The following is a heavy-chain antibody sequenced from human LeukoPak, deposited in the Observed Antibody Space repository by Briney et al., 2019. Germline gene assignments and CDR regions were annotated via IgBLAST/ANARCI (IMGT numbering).Heavy chain of an antibody. D-gene: IGHD2-2*01. CDR1: GFTFSSYG. CDR3: AKAGYCSSTSCYYYHYYMDV. J-gene: IGHJ6*03. Sequence: GGSLRLSCAASGFTFSSYGMHWVRQAPGKGLEWVAVIWYDGSNKYYADSVKGRFTISRDNSKNTLYLQMDSLRAEDTAVYYCAKAGYCSSTSCYYYHYYMDVWGKGTTVTVSS. V-gene: IGHV3-33*06. CDR2: IWYDGSNK.